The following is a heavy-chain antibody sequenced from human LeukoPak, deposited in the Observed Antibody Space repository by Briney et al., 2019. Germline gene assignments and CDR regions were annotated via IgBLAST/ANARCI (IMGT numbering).Heavy chain of an antibody. CDR3: AREEALGSGSFDY. V-gene: IGHV4-59*01. J-gene: IGHJ4*02. Sequence: SETLSLTCTVSGGSISSYYWSWIRQPPGKGLGWIGYIYYSGSTSYNPSLKSRVTISVDTSKNQFSLKLSSVTAADTAVYYCAREEALGSGSFDYWGQGTLVTVSS. CDR1: GGSISSYY. CDR2: IYYSGST. D-gene: IGHD1-26*01.